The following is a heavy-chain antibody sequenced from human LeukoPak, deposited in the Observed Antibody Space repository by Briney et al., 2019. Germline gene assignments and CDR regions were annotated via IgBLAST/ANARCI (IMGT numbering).Heavy chain of an antibody. V-gene: IGHV4-4*07. D-gene: IGHD1-26*01. Sequence: PSETLSLTCTVSGGSISNYYWSWIRQSAGKGLGWIGRIHSSGSTNFNPSLGSRVTMSADTSKHQFSLWLTSVTAADTALYYCARGIATITQDSFDVWGLGTMVTVSS. CDR1: GGSISNYY. CDR2: IHSSGST. CDR3: ARGIATITQDSFDV. J-gene: IGHJ3*01.